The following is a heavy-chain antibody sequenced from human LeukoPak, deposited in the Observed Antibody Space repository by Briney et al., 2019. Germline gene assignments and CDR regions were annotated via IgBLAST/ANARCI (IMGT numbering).Heavy chain of an antibody. Sequence: GASVKVSCKASGGTFTGYYMHWVRQAPGQGLEWMGWINPNSGGTNYAQKFQGWVTMTRDTSISTAYMELSRLRSDDTAVYYCARARGYSYGLGGRDFDYWGQGTLVTVSS. CDR1: GGTFTGYY. D-gene: IGHD5-18*01. CDR3: ARARGYSYGLGGRDFDY. J-gene: IGHJ4*02. V-gene: IGHV1-2*04. CDR2: INPNSGGT.